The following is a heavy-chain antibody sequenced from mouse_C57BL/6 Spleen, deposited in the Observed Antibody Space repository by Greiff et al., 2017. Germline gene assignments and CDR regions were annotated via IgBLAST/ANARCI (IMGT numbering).Heavy chain of an antibody. CDR1: GYTFTSSG. V-gene: IGHV1-81*01. CDR3: ARKWAEEGRDFDY. CDR2: IYPRSGNT. J-gene: IGHJ2*01. Sequence: QVQLQQSGAELARPGASVKLSCKASGYTFTSSGISWVKQRTGQGLEWIGEIYPRSGNTYYNEKFKGKATLTADKSSSTSYMELRRLTSEDSAVYFAARKWAEEGRDFDYWGQGTTLTVSS. D-gene: IGHD1-3*01.